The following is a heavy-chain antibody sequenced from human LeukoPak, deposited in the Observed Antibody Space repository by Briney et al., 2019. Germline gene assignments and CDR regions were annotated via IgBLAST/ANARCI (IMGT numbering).Heavy chain of an antibody. V-gene: IGHV4-59*01. CDR3: ARDFYGYCSGGSCAHTFDI. J-gene: IGHJ3*02. D-gene: IGHD2-15*01. CDR2: IYYSGST. CDR1: GGSISSYY. Sequence: SETLSLTCTVSGGSISSYYWSWIRQPPGKGLEWIGYIYYSGSTNYNPSLKSRVTISVDTSKNQFSLKLSSVTAADTAVYYCARDFYGYCSGGSCAHTFDIWGQGTMDTVSS.